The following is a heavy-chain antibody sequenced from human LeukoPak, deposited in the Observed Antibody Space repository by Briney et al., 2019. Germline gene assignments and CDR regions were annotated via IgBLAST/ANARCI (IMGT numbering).Heavy chain of an antibody. CDR3: ARYLWFGEFPSDPSGMFYGMDV. V-gene: IGHV1-18*04. D-gene: IGHD3-10*01. CDR1: GYTFTSYG. J-gene: IGHJ6*04. Sequence: ASVKVSCKASGYTFTSYGISWVRQAPGQRLEGMGWISAYNGNTHYAQKLQGRVTMTTDTSTSTAYMELRSLRSDDTAVYYCARYLWFGEFPSDPSGMFYGMDVWGKGTTVTVSS. CDR2: ISAYNGNT.